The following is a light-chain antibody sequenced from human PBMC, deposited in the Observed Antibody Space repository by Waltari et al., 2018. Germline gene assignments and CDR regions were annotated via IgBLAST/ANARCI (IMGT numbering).Light chain of an antibody. V-gene: IGLV8-61*01. J-gene: IGLJ3*02. CDR1: SGPLPTPSY. CDR3: ALYMGSGIWV. CDR2: KAN. Sequence: QTVVTQEPSLSVSPGRTVTLTCALSSGPLPTPSYSPWYQQTPGQSPRTLVYKANARSSGVPDRFSGSILGNTAALTITGAQADDESDYYCALYMGSGIWVFGGGTKLTVL.